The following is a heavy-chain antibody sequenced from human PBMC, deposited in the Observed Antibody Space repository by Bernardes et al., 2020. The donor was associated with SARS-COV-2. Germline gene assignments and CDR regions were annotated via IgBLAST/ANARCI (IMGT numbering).Heavy chain of an antibody. CDR3: AKARSLFMLHYDDAFDI. Sequence: GGSLRLSCAASGFTFSSYAMHWVRQAPGKGLEWVAVISYDRSNKYYADSVKGRFTISRDSSKNMLYLQMNSLRSEDTAVYYCAKARSLFMLHYDDAFDIWGQGTMVIVAS. V-gene: IGHV3-30-3*01. J-gene: IGHJ3*02. CDR1: GFTFSSYA. CDR2: ISYDRSNK. D-gene: IGHD3-16*01.